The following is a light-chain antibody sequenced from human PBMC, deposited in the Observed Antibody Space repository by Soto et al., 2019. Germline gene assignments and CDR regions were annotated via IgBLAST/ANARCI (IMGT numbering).Light chain of an antibody. V-gene: IGKV1-5*03. J-gene: IGKJ2*01. CDR3: QQYYSYPYT. CDR1: QSINIW. Sequence: DIQLTQSPSTLSASVGDRVTITSRASQSINIWLAWYQQKPGKAPKLLMYKASSLEGGVPSTFSGSGSGTAFTLSISSLQPDDFATYYCQQYYSYPYTFGQGTKLEI. CDR2: KAS.